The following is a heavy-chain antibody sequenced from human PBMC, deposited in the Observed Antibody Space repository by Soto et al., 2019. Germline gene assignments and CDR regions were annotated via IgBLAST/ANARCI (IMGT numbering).Heavy chain of an antibody. CDR1: GFTFSSYA. V-gene: IGHV3-23*01. Sequence: EVQLLESGGGLVQPGGSLRLSCAASGFTFSSYAMSWVRQAPGKGLEWVSAISGSGGSTYYADSVKGRFTISRDNSKNKMDLKMNNLRAEDKGVNYCAKVGDDFWGGYSIHYYYYSMDVWGQGTTVTVSS. CDR3: AKVGDDFWGGYSIHYYYYSMDV. CDR2: ISGSGGST. J-gene: IGHJ6*02. D-gene: IGHD3-3*01.